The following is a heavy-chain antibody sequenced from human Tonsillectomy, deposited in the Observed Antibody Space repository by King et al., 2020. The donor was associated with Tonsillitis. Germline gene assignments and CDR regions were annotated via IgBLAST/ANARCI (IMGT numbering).Heavy chain of an antibody. CDR3: ARGPEEEQQLIGDWFDP. Sequence: VQLQQWGAGLLKPSETLSLTCAVYGGSFSGYYWSWIRQPPGKGLEWIGEINHSGSTNYNPSLKSRVTISLDTSKNHFSLKLSSVTAAATAVYYCARGPEEEQQLIGDWFDPWGQGTLVTVSS. CDR2: INHSGST. D-gene: IGHD6-13*01. CDR1: GGSFSGYY. V-gene: IGHV4-34*01. J-gene: IGHJ5*02.